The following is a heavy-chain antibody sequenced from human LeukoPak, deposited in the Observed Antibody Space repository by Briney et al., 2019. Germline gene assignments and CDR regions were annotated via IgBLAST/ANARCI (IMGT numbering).Heavy chain of an antibody. J-gene: IGHJ6*02. CDR2: ISYDGNNK. D-gene: IGHD2-15*01. CDR1: GFTFSRYG. Sequence: PGRSLRLSCAASGFTFSRYGMHWVRQSPGKGLEWWAVISYDGNNKYYADSVKGRFTISRDNSKNTLYLQMNSLRPEDTGVFYCAKGLGVGYCGDGSCYVYGMDVWGQGTTVTVSS. CDR3: AKGLGVGYCGDGSCYVYGMDV. V-gene: IGHV3-30*18.